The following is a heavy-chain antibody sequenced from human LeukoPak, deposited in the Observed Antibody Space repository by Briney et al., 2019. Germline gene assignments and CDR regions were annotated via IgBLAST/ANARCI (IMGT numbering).Heavy chain of an antibody. CDR3: ARGTGGDGYNYLDY. D-gene: IGHD5-24*01. CDR1: GVTFTSYA. Sequence: SPKVSCKPSGVTFTSYAISWVRQAPGQGLEWMGGIIPIFGTANYAQKFQGRVTITADESTSTAYMELSRLRSEDTAVYYCARGTGGDGYNYLDYWGQGTLVTVSS. CDR2: IIPIFGTA. J-gene: IGHJ4*02. V-gene: IGHV1-69*13.